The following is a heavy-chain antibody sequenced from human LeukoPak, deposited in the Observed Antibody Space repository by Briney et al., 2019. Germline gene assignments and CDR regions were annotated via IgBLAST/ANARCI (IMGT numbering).Heavy chain of an antibody. D-gene: IGHD2-2*01. CDR1: GFTFSTYA. CDR2: ISSGGGST. CDR3: SRYLIVVNTLCCHYGMDV. J-gene: IGHJ6*02. Sequence: GGSLRLSCAASGFTFSTYAVTWVRQAPGKGLEWVSAISSGGGSTYYADSVKGRFTISRDNSKSTLYLQMNSLRAEDTAVYYCSRYLIVVNTLCCHYGMDVWGQGTTVTVSS. V-gene: IGHV3-23*01.